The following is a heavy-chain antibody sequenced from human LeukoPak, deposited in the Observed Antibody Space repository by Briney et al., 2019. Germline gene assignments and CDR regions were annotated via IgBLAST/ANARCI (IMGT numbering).Heavy chain of an antibody. Sequence: GGSLGLSCAASGFTFSSYGMSWVRQAPGKGLEWVSVISGSGSSTYYADSVKGRFTISRDNSKNTLYLQMSSLRAEDTAVYFCAKGGVDTAMVGTYCYYYYYMDVWGKGTTVTISS. CDR3: AKGGVDTAMVGTYCYYYYYMDV. D-gene: IGHD5-18*01. V-gene: IGHV3-23*01. CDR2: ISGSGSST. CDR1: GFTFSSYG. J-gene: IGHJ6*03.